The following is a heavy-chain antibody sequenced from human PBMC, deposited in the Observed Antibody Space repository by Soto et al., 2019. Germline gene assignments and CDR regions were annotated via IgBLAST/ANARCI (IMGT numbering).Heavy chain of an antibody. V-gene: IGHV6-1*01. D-gene: IGHD2-21*01. CDR2: TYYRSKWYN. J-gene: IGHJ4*02. Sequence: PSQTLSLTCTISGDSVSCNIAAWNWMRQSPSRDNKCLGSTYYRSKWYNDYAVSVKSRITINPDTSKNQFSLQLNSVTPEDTAVYYCARYRRDGYNFDYWGQGTLVTVSS. CDR1: GDSVSCNIAA. CDR3: ARYRRDGYNFDY.